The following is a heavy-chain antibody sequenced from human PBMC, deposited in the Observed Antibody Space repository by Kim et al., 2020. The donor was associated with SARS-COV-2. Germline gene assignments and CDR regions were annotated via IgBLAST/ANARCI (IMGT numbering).Heavy chain of an antibody. CDR2: ISAYNGNT. Sequence: ASVKVSCKASGYTFTSYGISWVRQAPGQGLEWMGWISAYNGNTNYAQKLQGRVTMTTDTSTSTAYMELRSLRSDDTAVYYCARAVTIFGVVIILHLGEYYFDYWGQGTLVTVSS. D-gene: IGHD3-3*01. CDR1: GYTFTSYG. V-gene: IGHV1-18*01. J-gene: IGHJ4*02. CDR3: ARAVTIFGVVIILHLGEYYFDY.